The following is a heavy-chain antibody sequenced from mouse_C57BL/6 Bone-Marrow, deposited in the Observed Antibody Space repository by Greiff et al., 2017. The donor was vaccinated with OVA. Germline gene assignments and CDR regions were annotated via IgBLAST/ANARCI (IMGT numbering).Heavy chain of an antibody. CDR3: TRGGRFAY. CDR2: IDPETGGT. J-gene: IGHJ3*01. CDR1: GYTFTDYE. Sequence: QVQLQQSGAELVRPGASVTLSCKASGYTFTDYEMHWVKQTPVQGLEWIGAIDPETGGTAYNQKFKGKAILTADKSSSTAYMELRSLTSEDSAVYYCTRGGRFAYWGQGTLVTVS. V-gene: IGHV1-15*01.